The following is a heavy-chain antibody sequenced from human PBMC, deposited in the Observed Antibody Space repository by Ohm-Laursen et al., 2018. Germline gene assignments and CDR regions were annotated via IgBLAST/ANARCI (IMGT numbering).Heavy chain of an antibody. J-gene: IGHJ5*02. CDR3: AKVGAATRLASWFDP. CDR2: ISYDGSNK. V-gene: IGHV3-30*18. CDR1: GFTFSSYG. D-gene: IGHD2-15*01. Sequence: SLRLSCAASGFTFSSYGMHWVRQAPGKGLEWVAVISYDGSNKYYADSVKGRFTISRDNSKNTLYLQMNSLRAEDTAVYYCAKVGAATRLASWFDPWGQGTLVTVSS.